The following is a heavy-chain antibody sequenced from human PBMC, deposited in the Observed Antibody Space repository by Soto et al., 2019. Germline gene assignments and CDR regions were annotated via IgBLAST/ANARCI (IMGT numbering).Heavy chain of an antibody. D-gene: IGHD2-15*01. J-gene: IGHJ5*02. CDR3: ATRQGGSYNWFDP. CDR2: LYYTGNT. CDR1: GGSISRSSYS. Sequence: SETLSLTCTVSGGSISRSSYSWAWIRQPPGKGLEWIGTLYYTGNTYYNPSLKSRVTISVDTSKNQFSLKLSSVTAADTAVYYCATRQGGSYNWFDPWGQGTLVTVSS. V-gene: IGHV4-39*01.